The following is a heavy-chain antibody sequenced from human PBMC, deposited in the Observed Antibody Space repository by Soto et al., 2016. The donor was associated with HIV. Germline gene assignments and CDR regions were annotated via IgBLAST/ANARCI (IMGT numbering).Heavy chain of an antibody. J-gene: IGHJ5*02. CDR3: ARAPIFRYNWFAP. CDR1: GDSIRNYY. CDR2: VFYSGST. Sequence: QVQLQESGPGLVKPSETLSLTCNVSGDSIRNYYWSWIRQPPGKGLEWIGYVFYSGSTNYNPSLKSRVTISVDTSKNQFSLKLSSVTAADTAMYYCARAPIFRYNWFAPWGQGILVLVSS. V-gene: IGHV4-59*01. D-gene: IGHD2-21*01.